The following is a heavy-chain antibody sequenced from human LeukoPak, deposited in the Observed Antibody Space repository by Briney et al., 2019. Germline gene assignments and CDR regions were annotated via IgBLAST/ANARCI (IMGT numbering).Heavy chain of an antibody. V-gene: IGHV3-33*01. CDR3: ARGDYSSGYVAY. CDR1: GFTFSSHG. J-gene: IGHJ4*02. D-gene: IGHD5-18*01. Sequence: GGSLRLSCAASGFTFSSHGVHWVRQAPGKGLEWVAVIWYDGSNKYYADSVKGRFTVSRDNSKNTLFLRMNSLRGEDTAVYYCARGDYSSGYVAYWGQGTLVTVSS. CDR2: IWYDGSNK.